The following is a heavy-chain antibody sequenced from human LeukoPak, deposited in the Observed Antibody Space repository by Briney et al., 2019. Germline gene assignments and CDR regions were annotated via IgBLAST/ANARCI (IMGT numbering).Heavy chain of an antibody. Sequence: PSETLSLTCTVSGGSISSYYWSWIRQPPGKGLEWIGYIYYSGSTNYNPSLKSRVTISVDTSKNQFSLKLSSVTAADTAVYYCARGAPLWFGELSSNYAYNWSDPWGQGTLVTVSS. CDR1: GGSISSYY. CDR2: IYYSGST. CDR3: ARGAPLWFGELSSNYAYNWSDP. J-gene: IGHJ5*02. V-gene: IGHV4-59*12. D-gene: IGHD3-10*01.